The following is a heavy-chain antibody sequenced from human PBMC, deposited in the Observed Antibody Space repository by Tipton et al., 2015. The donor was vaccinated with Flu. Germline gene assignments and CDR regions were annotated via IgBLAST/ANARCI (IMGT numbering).Heavy chain of an antibody. CDR2: IRYDGSNK. Sequence: SLRLSCVASGLTFSSYGMHWVRQAPGKGLEWVALIRYDGSNKYYADSVKGRFTISRDNSKNTLYLQMSGLRAEDTALYYCANGDFWSGLYERRDYWGQGTLVTVSS. CDR3: ANGDFWSGLYERRDY. J-gene: IGHJ4*02. V-gene: IGHV3-30*02. D-gene: IGHD3-3*01. CDR1: GLTFSSYG.